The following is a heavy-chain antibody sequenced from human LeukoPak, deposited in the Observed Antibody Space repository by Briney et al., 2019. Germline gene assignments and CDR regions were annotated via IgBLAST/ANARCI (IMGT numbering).Heavy chain of an antibody. D-gene: IGHD3-16*02. Sequence: SETLSLTCAVYGGSFSGYYWSWIRQPPGKGLEWIGEINHSGSTNYNPSLKSRVTISVDTSKNQFSLKLSSVTAADTAVYYCARAHYDYVWGSYRSSWFDPWGQGTLVTVCS. J-gene: IGHJ5*02. V-gene: IGHV4-34*01. CDR2: INHSGST. CDR1: GGSFSGYY. CDR3: ARAHYDYVWGSYRSSWFDP.